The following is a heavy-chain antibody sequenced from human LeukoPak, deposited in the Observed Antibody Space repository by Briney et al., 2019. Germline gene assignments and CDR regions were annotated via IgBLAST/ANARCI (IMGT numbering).Heavy chain of an antibody. CDR3: ARLGLGRFCSGGSCYASEADY. Sequence: GESLKISCTGSEYTFSSYWIGWVRQVPGRGLEWMGIIYPGDSDTRYSPSFQGQVTISADKSISTAYLQWSSLRASDTAFYYCARLGLGRFCSGGSCYASEADYWGQGTLVTVSS. D-gene: IGHD2-15*01. CDR2: IYPGDSDT. V-gene: IGHV5-51*01. CDR1: EYTFSSYW. J-gene: IGHJ4*02.